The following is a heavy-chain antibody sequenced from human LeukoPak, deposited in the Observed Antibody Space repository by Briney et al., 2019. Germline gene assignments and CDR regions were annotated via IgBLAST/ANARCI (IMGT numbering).Heavy chain of an antibody. CDR3: ARGSGGWLLNPLDY. Sequence: GESLRISCKGSGFTFTNNWIGWVRQMPGKGLEWMGIINPADSDTRYSPSFQGRVTISADKSITTAYLQWTSLKASDTAIYYCARGSGGWLLNPLDYWGQGTLVTVSS. D-gene: IGHD5-24*01. CDR1: GFTFTNNW. V-gene: IGHV5-51*01. J-gene: IGHJ4*02. CDR2: INPADSDT.